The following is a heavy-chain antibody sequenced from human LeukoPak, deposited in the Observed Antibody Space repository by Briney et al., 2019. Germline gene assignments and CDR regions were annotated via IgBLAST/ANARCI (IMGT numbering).Heavy chain of an antibody. J-gene: IGHJ3*02. Sequence: PSETLSLTCAVYGGSFSGYYWSWIRQPPGKGLEWIGEINHSGSTNYNPSLKSRVTISVDTSKNQFSLKLSSVTAADTAVYYCARGGYYDSSGSAFGIWGQGTMVTVSS. D-gene: IGHD3-22*01. CDR3: ARGGYYDSSGSAFGI. V-gene: IGHV4-34*01. CDR2: INHSGST. CDR1: GGSFSGYY.